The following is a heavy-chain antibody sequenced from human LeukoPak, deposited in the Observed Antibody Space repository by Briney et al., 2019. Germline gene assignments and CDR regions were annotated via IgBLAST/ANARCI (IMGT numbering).Heavy chain of an antibody. D-gene: IGHD3-22*01. CDR2: IALYNGNT. CDR1: GYTFTYCS. V-gene: IGHV1-68*01. Sequence: ASVKVSCKASGYTFTYCSLHWLQQAPGQGLERMRWIALYNGNTNYAKKFQGRVTITRDMSLRTAYIELSSLRSEDSAVYYCARDREITMIMGIIDYWGQGTLVTVSS. CDR3: ARDREITMIMGIIDY. J-gene: IGHJ4*02.